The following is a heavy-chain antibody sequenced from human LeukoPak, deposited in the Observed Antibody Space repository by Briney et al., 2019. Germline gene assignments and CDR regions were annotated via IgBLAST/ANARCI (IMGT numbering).Heavy chain of an antibody. V-gene: IGHV3-48*03. CDR1: GFTFSSYE. CDR3: ARVPDYGDYYFDY. Sequence: QTGGSPRLSCAASGFTFSSYEMNWVRQAPGKGLEWVSYISSSGSTIYYADSVKGRFTISRDNAKNSLYLQMNSLRAEDTAVYYCARVPDYGDYYFDYWGQGTLVTVSS. CDR2: ISSSGSTI. J-gene: IGHJ4*02. D-gene: IGHD4-17*01.